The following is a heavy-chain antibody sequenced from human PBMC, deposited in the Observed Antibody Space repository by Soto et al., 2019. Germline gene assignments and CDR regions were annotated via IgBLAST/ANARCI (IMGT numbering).Heavy chain of an antibody. CDR2: IYYSGST. J-gene: IGHJ4*02. CDR1: GGSISSSSYY. V-gene: IGHV4-39*01. Sequence: SETLSLTCTVSGGSISSSSYYWGWIRQPPGKGLEWIGSIYYSGSTYYNPSLKSRFTISVDTSKNQFSLKLSSVTTADTAVYYCARHRYYDILTGFDYWGQGTLVTVS. CDR3: ARHRYYDILTGFDY. D-gene: IGHD3-9*01.